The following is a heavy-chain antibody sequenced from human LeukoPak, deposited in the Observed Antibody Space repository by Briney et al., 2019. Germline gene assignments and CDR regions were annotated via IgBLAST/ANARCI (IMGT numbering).Heavy chain of an antibody. CDR2: INADNHNT. D-gene: IGHD2-2*01. CDR3: ARDRVVPAAIGYYYYYMDV. V-gene: IGHV1-3*01. CDR1: GYTFTSYT. Sequence: GASVKVSCKASGYTFTSYTMHWVRQAPGQRLEWMGWINADNHNTKYSQKFQGRVTITADESTSTAYMELSSLRSEDTAVYYCARDRVVPAAIGYYYYYMDVWGKGTTVTVSS. J-gene: IGHJ6*03.